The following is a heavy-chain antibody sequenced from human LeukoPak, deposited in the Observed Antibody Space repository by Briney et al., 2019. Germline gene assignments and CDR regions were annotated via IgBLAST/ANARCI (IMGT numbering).Heavy chain of an antibody. V-gene: IGHV4-34*01. J-gene: IGHJ4*02. CDR3: ARTTYNYYDSSGYRYYFDY. CDR2: INHSGST. Sequence: SETLSLTCAVYGGPFSGYYWSWIRQPPGKELEWIGEINHSGSTNYNPSLKSRVTISVDTSKNQFSLKLSSVTAADTAVYYCARTTYNYYDSSGYRYYFDYWGQGTLVTVSS. D-gene: IGHD3-22*01. CDR1: GGPFSGYY.